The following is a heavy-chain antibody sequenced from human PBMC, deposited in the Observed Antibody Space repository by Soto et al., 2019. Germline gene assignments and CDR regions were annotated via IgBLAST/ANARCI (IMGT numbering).Heavy chain of an antibody. CDR1: GYNFKTYW. CDR2: IYPGDSDT. CDR3: ARQQRCMATINNDAFDI. V-gene: IGHV5-51*01. Sequence: GESLKISCKGSGYNFKTYWIAWVRQMPGQGLEWMGIIYPGDSDTTYSPSFQGQVTISVDKTISTAYLQLSSLKASDTAMYYCARQQRCMATINNDAFDIWGQGTMVTVSS. D-gene: IGHD5-12*01. J-gene: IGHJ3*02.